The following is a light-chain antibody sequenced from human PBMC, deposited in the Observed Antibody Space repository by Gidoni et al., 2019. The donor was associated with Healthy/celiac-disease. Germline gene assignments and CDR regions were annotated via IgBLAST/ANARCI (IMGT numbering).Light chain of an antibody. Sequence: ETEMPQSPATLSVSPGERATLSCRASQSVSSNLAWYQQKPGQAPRLLIYGASTRATGIPARFSGSGSGTEFTLTISSLQSEDFAVYYCQQYNNWPPTFGQXTKVEIK. CDR2: GAS. J-gene: IGKJ1*01. CDR3: QQYNNWPPT. V-gene: IGKV3-15*01. CDR1: QSVSSN.